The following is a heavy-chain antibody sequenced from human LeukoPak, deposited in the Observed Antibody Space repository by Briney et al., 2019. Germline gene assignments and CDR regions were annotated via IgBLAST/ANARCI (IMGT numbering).Heavy chain of an antibody. CDR2: INHSGST. CDR3: ARGLWFGEVDY. D-gene: IGHD3-10*01. Sequence: SETLSLTCAVYGGSFGGYYWSWIRQPPGKGLEWIGEINHSGSTNYNPSLKSRVTISVDTSKNQFSLKLSSVTAADTAVYYCARGLWFGEVDYWGQGTLVTVSS. V-gene: IGHV4-34*01. J-gene: IGHJ4*02. CDR1: GGSFGGYY.